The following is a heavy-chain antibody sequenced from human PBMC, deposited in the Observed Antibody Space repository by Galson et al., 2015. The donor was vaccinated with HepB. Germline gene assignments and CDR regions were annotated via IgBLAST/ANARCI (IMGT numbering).Heavy chain of an antibody. J-gene: IGHJ4*02. CDR1: GFTFSNAW. CDR2: IKSKIDGGTT. D-gene: IGHD1-7*01. V-gene: IGHV3-15*01. CDR3: TTIRTGITCLDY. Sequence: SLRLSCAASGFTFSNAWMSWVRQAPGKGLEWVGRIKSKIDGGTTDYAAPVKGRFTISRDDSKSMLYLQMNSLETDDTAVYYCTTIRTGITCLDYWGQGTLVTVSS.